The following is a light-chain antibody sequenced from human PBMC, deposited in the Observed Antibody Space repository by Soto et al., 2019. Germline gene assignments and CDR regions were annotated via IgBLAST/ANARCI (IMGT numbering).Light chain of an antibody. CDR1: SSDVDAYNY. J-gene: IGLJ2*01. CDR3: SSDTSGSTPVV. Sequence: QSALTQPASVSGSPGQSITISCTGTSSDVDAYNYVSWYQQQPGKAPKLMIYDVSNRPSGVSNRFSGSKSGNTASLTISGLQAEDEGHYYCSSDTSGSTPVVFGGGTKLTVL. V-gene: IGLV2-14*03. CDR2: DVS.